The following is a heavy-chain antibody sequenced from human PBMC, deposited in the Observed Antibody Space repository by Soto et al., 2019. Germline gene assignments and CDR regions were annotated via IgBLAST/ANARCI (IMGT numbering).Heavy chain of an antibody. CDR1: GFTFDDYA. D-gene: IGHD6-19*01. V-gene: IGHV3-9*01. Sequence: GGSLRLSCAASGFTFDDYAMHWVRQAPGKGLEWVSGISWNSGSIGYADSVKGRFTISRDNAKNSLYLQMNSLRAEDTALYYCAKVLGPGPGIAVRGEYYFDYWGQGTLVTVSS. J-gene: IGHJ4*02. CDR2: ISWNSGSI. CDR3: AKVLGPGPGIAVRGEYYFDY.